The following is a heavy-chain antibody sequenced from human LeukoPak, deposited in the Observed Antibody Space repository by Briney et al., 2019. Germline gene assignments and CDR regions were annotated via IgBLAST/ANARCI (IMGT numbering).Heavy chain of an antibody. CDR3: ARVLNYYDSTGSGDYYYGMDV. J-gene: IGHJ6*02. D-gene: IGHD3-22*01. V-gene: IGHV1-18*01. Sequence: ASVQVSCKASGYTFTSYGIGWVRQAPGQGLEWMGWISAYNGNTNYAQKLQGRVTMTTDTSTSTAYMELRSLRSDDTAVYYCARVLNYYDSTGSGDYYYGMDVWGQGTTVTVSS. CDR2: ISAYNGNT. CDR1: GYTFTSYG.